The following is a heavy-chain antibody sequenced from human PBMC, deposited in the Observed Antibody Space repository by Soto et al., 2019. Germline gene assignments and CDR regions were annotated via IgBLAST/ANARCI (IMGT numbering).Heavy chain of an antibody. Sequence: GGSLRLSCAASGFTFSSYAMSWVRQAPGKGLEWVSAISGSGGSTYYADSVKGRFTISRDNSKNTLYLQMNSLRAEDTAVYYCAKRDSGYDLLGPFDYWGQGTLVTVSS. D-gene: IGHD5-12*01. CDR2: ISGSGGST. J-gene: IGHJ4*02. CDR3: AKRDSGYDLLGPFDY. V-gene: IGHV3-23*01. CDR1: GFTFSSYA.